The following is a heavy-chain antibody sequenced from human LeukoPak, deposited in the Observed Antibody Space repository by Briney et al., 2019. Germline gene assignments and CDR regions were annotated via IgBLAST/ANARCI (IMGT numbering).Heavy chain of an antibody. D-gene: IGHD5-18*01. Sequence: GGSLRLSCAVSGFPFSTFWMSWVRQAPGKGLEWVSSISGSSTYIYYADSVKGRFTISRDNAKNSLYLQINSLRAEDTAIYYCARGKRSYGHTCDYWGQGTLVTVSS. J-gene: IGHJ4*02. CDR3: ARGKRSYGHTCDY. CDR2: ISGSSTYI. V-gene: IGHV3-21*01. CDR1: GFPFSTFW.